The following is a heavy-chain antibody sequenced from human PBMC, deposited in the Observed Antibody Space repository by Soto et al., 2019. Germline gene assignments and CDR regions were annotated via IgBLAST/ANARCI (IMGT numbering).Heavy chain of an antibody. CDR2: ISGTGGST. Sequence: GGSLRLSCAASGFTFNNYALNWVRQAPGKGLEWVSSISGTGGSTFYAGSAKGRFTISRDNSKNTLFLQMTSLRAEDTAVYYCGKGNSKWGTGDAFDIWGQGTTVTVSS. D-gene: IGHD7-27*01. V-gene: IGHV3-23*01. CDR3: GKGNSKWGTGDAFDI. J-gene: IGHJ3*02. CDR1: GFTFNNYA.